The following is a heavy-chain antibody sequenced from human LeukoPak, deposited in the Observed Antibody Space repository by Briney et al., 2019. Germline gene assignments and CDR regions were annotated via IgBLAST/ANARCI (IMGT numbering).Heavy chain of an antibody. V-gene: IGHV1-18*01. Sequence: ASVKVSCKASGYTFTSYGISWVRQAPGQGLEWMGWISAYNGNTNYAQKLQGRVTMTTDTSTSTAYMELRGLRSDDTAVYYCARTDIVATTNDYWGQGTLVTVSS. CDR3: ARTDIVATTNDY. CDR1: GYTFTSYG. CDR2: ISAYNGNT. D-gene: IGHD5-12*01. J-gene: IGHJ4*02.